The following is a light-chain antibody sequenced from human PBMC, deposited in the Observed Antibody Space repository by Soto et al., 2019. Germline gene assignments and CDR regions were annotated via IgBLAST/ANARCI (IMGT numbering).Light chain of an antibody. Sequence: EIVMTQSPATLSVSPGETATLSCRASQSVSRYLAWYQHRPGQAPRLLIYDASTRATGIPARFSGSGSGKELNLPLSGLKSEDFAVYSCQHCSDWPLFTFGQGTRLEIK. V-gene: IGKV3-15*01. CDR2: DAS. J-gene: IGKJ5*01. CDR1: QSVSRY. CDR3: QHCSDWPLFT.